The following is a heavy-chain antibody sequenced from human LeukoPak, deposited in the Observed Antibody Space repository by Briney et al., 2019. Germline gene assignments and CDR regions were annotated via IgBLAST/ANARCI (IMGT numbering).Heavy chain of an antibody. CDR2: ISSSGSTI. D-gene: IGHD1-1*01. J-gene: IGHJ4*02. CDR1: GFTFSSYE. V-gene: IGHV3-48*03. CDR3: ASQVNWNYDY. Sequence: GGSLRLSCAASGFTFSSYEMNWVRQAPGKGLEWVSYISSSGSTIYYAVSVKGRFTISRDNAKNSLYLQMNSLRAEDTAVYYCASQVNWNYDYWGQGTLVTVSS.